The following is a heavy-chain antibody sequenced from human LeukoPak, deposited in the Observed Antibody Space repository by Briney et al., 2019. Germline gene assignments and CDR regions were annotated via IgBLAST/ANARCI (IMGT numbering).Heavy chain of an antibody. CDR3: ARGGNIVGATYNWFDP. D-gene: IGHD1-26*01. CDR2: INPNSGGT. CDR1: GYTFTSYY. Sequence: GASVKVSCTASGYTFTSYYMHWVRQAPGQGLEWMGWINPNSGGTNYAQKFQGRVTMTRDTSISTAYMELSRLRSDDTAVYYCARGGNIVGATYNWFDPWGQGTLVTVSS. V-gene: IGHV1-2*02. J-gene: IGHJ5*02.